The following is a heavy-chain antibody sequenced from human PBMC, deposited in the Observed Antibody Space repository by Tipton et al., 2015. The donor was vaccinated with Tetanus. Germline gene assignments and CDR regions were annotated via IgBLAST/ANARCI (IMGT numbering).Heavy chain of an antibody. D-gene: IGHD5-18*01. J-gene: IGHJ2*01. CDR1: GFVFSSYT. CDR2: INHSGST. V-gene: IGHV4-34*01. Sequence: LRLSCAVSGFVFSSYTMNWVRQAPGKGLEWIGEINHSGSTTYSPSFKSRVTISVDTPKNQFSLKLTSLTVADTAVYYCARGGSYSYGPRGFDLWGRGTLVTVSS. CDR3: ARGGSYSYGPRGFDL.